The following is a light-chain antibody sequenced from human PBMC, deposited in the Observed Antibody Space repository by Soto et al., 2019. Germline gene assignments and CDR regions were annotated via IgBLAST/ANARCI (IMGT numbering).Light chain of an antibody. CDR2: EAS. CDR1: QSIDTH. J-gene: IGKJ1*01. Sequence: DIRMTQSPSSLSASVGDRVTIACRASQSIDTHLNWYQQHPGKAPNALIYEASNLQSGVPYRFSGSGSGTDFTLTISGLQPDDSATYYCQQTYRPPATFGQGTKVEIK. CDR3: QQTYRPPAT. V-gene: IGKV1-39*01.